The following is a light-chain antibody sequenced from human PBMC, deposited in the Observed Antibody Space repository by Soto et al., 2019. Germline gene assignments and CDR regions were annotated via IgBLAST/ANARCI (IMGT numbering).Light chain of an antibody. CDR2: AAS. CDR1: QNINNY. Sequence: DIQMTQSPSSLSASVGDGVTITWRASQNINNYLSWYQQRPGKAPKLLIYAASSLQSGVPSRFSGSGSGTDFSLTISSLQPEDFATYYCQQSYSTPRTFDQGTKVDI. CDR3: QQSYSTPRT. V-gene: IGKV1-39*01. J-gene: IGKJ1*01.